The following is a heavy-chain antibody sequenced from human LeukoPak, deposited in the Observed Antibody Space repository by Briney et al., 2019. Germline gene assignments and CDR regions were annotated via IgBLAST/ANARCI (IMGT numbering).Heavy chain of an antibody. CDR2: IRSKAYGGTT. CDR1: GFTFGDYA. V-gene: IGHV3-49*04. J-gene: IGHJ4*02. CDR3: TRGCQSEDY. D-gene: IGHD2-8*01. Sequence: GGSLRLSCTASGFTFGDYAMSWVRQAPGKGLEWVGFIRSKAYGGTTEYAASVKGRFTISRDDSKSIAYLQMNSLKTEDTAVYYCTRGCQSEDYWGQGTLVTVSS.